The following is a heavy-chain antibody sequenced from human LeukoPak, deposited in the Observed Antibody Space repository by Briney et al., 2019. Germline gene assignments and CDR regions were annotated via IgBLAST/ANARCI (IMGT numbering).Heavy chain of an antibody. Sequence: SQTLSLTCSVSGGSFSGGSYYWSWIRQPAGKGLEWIGRIHTSGRTNYNPSLKSRVTISVETSKNQFSLKLSSVTAADTAVYYCARVTGYMIEDYFDYWGQGTLVTVSS. J-gene: IGHJ4*02. CDR3: ARVTGYMIEDYFDY. CDR2: IHTSGRT. CDR1: GGSFSGGSYY. D-gene: IGHD3-22*01. V-gene: IGHV4-61*02.